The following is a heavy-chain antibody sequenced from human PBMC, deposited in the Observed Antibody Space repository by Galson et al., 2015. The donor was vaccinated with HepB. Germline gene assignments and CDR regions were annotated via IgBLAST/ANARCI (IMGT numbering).Heavy chain of an antibody. V-gene: IGHV1-18*01. Sequence: SVKVSCKASGYTFTSYGISWVRQAPGQGLEWMGWISAYNGNTNYAQKLQGRVTMTTDTSTSTAYMELRSLRSDDTAVYYCARDRRGMVRGVNNWFDPWGQGTLVTVSS. J-gene: IGHJ5*02. D-gene: IGHD3-10*01. CDR3: ARDRRGMVRGVNNWFDP. CDR1: GYTFTSYG. CDR2: ISAYNGNT.